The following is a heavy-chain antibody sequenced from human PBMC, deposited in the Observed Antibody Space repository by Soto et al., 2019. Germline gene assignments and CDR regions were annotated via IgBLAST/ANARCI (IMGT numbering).Heavy chain of an antibody. CDR1: GFTYTNYG. V-gene: IGHV3-33*01. Sequence: QVQVVESGGGVVQPGRSLRLSCAVSGFTYTNYGMHWVRQAPGKGLGWVAVIWYDGSKKYYADSVKGRFTISRDNSKNTLDLQMNDLRAEDTAVYYCARDRANWFDPWGQGTLVTVSS. J-gene: IGHJ5*02. CDR2: IWYDGSKK. CDR3: ARDRANWFDP.